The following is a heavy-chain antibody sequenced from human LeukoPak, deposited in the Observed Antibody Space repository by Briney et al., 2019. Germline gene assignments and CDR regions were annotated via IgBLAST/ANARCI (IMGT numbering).Heavy chain of an antibody. J-gene: IGHJ4*02. CDR3: AREVQGLTIFGVVTPLDY. D-gene: IGHD3-3*01. CDR2: INPNSGGT. V-gene: IGHV1-2*02. CDR1: GYTFTGYY. Sequence: RASVKVYCKASGYTFTGYYMHWVRQAPGQGLEWMGWINPNSGGTNYAQKFQGRVTMTRDTSTSTVYMELSSLRSEDTAVYYCAREVQGLTIFGVVTPLDYWGQGTLVTVSS.